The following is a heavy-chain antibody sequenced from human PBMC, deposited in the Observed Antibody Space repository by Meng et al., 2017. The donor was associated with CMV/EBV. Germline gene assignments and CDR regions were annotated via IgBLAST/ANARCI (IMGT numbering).Heavy chain of an antibody. Sequence: RQVGAGQLQPSETLSLTWAVYGGSFSGYYWSWIRQPPGKGLEWIGEINHSGSTNYNPSLKSRVTISVDTSKNQFSLKLSSVTAADTAVYYCARAKIMYYYDSSGYYYDYWGQGTLVTVSS. CDR2: INHSGST. CDR3: ARAKIMYYYDSSGYYYDY. V-gene: IGHV4-34*01. J-gene: IGHJ4*02. D-gene: IGHD3-22*01. CDR1: GGSFSGYY.